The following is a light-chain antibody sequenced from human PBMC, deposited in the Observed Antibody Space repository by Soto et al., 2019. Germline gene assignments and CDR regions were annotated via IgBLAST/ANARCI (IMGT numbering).Light chain of an antibody. V-gene: IGLV2-14*01. CDR3: NSYTSSSTRV. Sequence: QSVLTQPASVSGSPGQSITISCTGTSSDVGGYKYVSWYQQHPGKAPKLMIYEVSNRPSGVSNRFSGSKSGNTASLTISGLQAEDEADYYCNSYTSSSTRVFGGGTKVTVL. J-gene: IGLJ3*02. CDR2: EVS. CDR1: SSDVGGYKY.